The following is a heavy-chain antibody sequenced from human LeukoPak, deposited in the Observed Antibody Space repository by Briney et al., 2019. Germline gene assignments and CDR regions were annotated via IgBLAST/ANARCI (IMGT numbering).Heavy chain of an antibody. D-gene: IGHD4-23*01. J-gene: IGHJ4*02. CDR2: ISGSGGST. CDR1: GFTFSSYA. V-gene: IGHV3-23*01. CDR3: AGDQDYGGTSVDY. Sequence: QTGGSLRLSCAAPGFTFSSYAMSWVRQAPGKGLEWVSAISGSGGSTYYADSVKGRFTISRDNSKNTLYLQMNSLRAEDTAVYYCAGDQDYGGTSVDYWGQGTLVTVSS.